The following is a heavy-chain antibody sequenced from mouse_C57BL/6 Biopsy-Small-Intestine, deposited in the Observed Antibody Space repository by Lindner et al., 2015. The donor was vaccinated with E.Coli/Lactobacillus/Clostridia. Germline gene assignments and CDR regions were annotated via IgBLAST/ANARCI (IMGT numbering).Heavy chain of an antibody. CDR3: ARGRGFYDGYYGGFAY. CDR1: GYTFTGYW. D-gene: IGHD2-3*01. CDR2: ILPGSGGT. J-gene: IGHJ3*01. V-gene: IGHV1-9*01. Sequence: VQLQESGADLMKPGASVKLSCKATGYTFTGYWIEWVKQRPGHGLEWIGEILPGSGGTNYNEKFKDKATFTADTSSDTAYMQLSSLTTEDSAIYYCARGRGFYDGYYGGFAYWGQGTLVTVSA.